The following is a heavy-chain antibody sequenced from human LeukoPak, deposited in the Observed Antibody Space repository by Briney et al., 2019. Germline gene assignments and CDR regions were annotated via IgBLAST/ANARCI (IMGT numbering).Heavy chain of an antibody. Sequence: GGSLRLSCAASGFTLTAYAMNWVRQAPGKGLEWVSAVVGNGNTYYADSVKGRFTISRDTSKNMLYLQMNSLRVEDTAIYYCAKDRAPDTGWNFDYWGQGTLVSVSS. CDR1: GFTLTAYA. D-gene: IGHD6-19*01. CDR3: AKDRAPDTGWNFDY. V-gene: IGHV3-23*01. J-gene: IGHJ4*02. CDR2: VVGNGNT.